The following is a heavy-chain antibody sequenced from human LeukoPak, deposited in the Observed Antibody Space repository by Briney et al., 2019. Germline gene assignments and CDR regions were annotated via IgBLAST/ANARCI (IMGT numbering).Heavy chain of an antibody. CDR1: GGSFSGYY. V-gene: IGHV4-34*01. J-gene: IGHJ6*02. Sequence: ASETLSLTCAVYGGSFSGYYWSWIRQPPGKGLEWIGEINHSGSTNYNPSLKSRITISVDTSKNQFSLKLSSVTAADTAVYYCARGKGYCSSTSCYRYYYYGMDVWGQGTTVTVSS. D-gene: IGHD2-2*01. CDR2: INHSGST. CDR3: ARGKGYCSSTSCYRYYYYGMDV.